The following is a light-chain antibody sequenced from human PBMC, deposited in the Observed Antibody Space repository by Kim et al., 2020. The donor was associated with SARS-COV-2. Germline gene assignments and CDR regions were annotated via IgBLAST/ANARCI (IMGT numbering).Light chain of an antibody. CDR1: SIRMKS. J-gene: IGLJ2*01. CDR3: QVWDSSSDHQVV. V-gene: IGLV3-21*04. Sequence: PGKTARVSCGGKSIRMKSVPWDQQKSGQAPVLVIYYDSDRPSGIPERFSGSNSGNTATLTISRVEAGDEADYYCQVWDSSSDHQVVFGGGTQLTVL. CDR2: YDS.